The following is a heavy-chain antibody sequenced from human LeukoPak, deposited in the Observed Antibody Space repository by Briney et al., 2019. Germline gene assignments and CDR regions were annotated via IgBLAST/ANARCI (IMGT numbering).Heavy chain of an antibody. D-gene: IGHD3-16*01. J-gene: IGHJ4*02. CDR1: GFTFANYA. Sequence: PGGSLRLSCVASGFTFANYAMTWVRQAPGKGLDWVSLISGSGSDTYYTDSVQGRFIISRDNSRNRLYLQMSSLRAEDTAIYYCAKERDISYTYEFDYWGQGALVTVSS. CDR2: ISGSGSDT. CDR3: AKERDISYTYEFDY. V-gene: IGHV3-23*01.